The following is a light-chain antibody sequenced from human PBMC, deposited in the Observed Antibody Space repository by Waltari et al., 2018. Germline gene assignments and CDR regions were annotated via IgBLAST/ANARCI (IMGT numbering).Light chain of an antibody. Sequence: EIVMKQSPATLSVSPGERATPSCRARQSVSSNLAWYQQKPGQAPRLLIYGPSTRATGIPARFSGSGSGTEFTLTISSLQSEDFAVYYCQQYNNWPRGTFGQGTRLEIK. CDR3: QQYNNWPRGT. V-gene: IGKV3-15*01. J-gene: IGKJ5*01. CDR1: QSVSSN. CDR2: GPS.